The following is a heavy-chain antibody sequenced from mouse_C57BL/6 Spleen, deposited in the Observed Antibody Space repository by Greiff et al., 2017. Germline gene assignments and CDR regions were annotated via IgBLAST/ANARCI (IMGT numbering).Heavy chain of an antibody. Sequence: QVQLQQSVPFLFSPSHTLSITCTVSGFSLTSYAISWVRQPPGKGLEWLGVIWTGGGTNYNSALKSRLSISKDNSKSQVFLKMNSLQTDDTARYYCASYYYRMYFDVWGTGTTVTVSS. D-gene: IGHD1-1*01. CDR3: ASYYYRMYFDV. V-gene: IGHV2-9-1*01. J-gene: IGHJ1*03. CDR2: IWTGGGT. CDR1: GFSLTSYA.